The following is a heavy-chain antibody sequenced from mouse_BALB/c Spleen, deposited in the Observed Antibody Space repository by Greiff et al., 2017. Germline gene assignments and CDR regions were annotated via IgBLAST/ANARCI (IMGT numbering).Heavy chain of an antibody. CDR1: GFSLTSYG. V-gene: IGHV2-9*02. J-gene: IGHJ4*01. D-gene: IGHD2-14*01. CDR2: IWAGGST. Sequence: VKLVESGPGLVAPSQSLSITCTVSGFSLTSYGVHWVRQPPGKGLEWLGVIWAGGSTDYNSALKSRLSISKDNSKSQVFLKMNSLQTDDTARYYCARDGGVPYAMDYWGQGTSVTVSS. CDR3: ARDGGVPYAMDY.